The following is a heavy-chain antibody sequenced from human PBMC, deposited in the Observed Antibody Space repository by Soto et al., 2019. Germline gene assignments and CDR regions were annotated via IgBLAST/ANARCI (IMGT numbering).Heavy chain of an antibody. D-gene: IGHD6-19*01. Sequence: PGGSLRLSCAASGFPFSDYYMSWIRQAPGKGLEWVSYISSSGSTIYYADSVKGRFTISRDNAKNSLYLQMNSLRAEDTAVYYCARHLLAPAVAGKGSAFDIWGQGTMVTVSS. V-gene: IGHV3-11*01. CDR2: ISSSGSTI. CDR3: ARHLLAPAVAGKGSAFDI. J-gene: IGHJ3*02. CDR1: GFPFSDYY.